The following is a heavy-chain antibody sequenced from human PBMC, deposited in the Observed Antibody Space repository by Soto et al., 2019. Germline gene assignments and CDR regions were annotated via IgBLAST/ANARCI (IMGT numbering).Heavy chain of an antibody. CDR3: AREASGAYKYFDL. Sequence: PSETLSLTCTVSGGSISSSSYYWGWIRQPPGKGLEWIGSIYYSGNTYYNQSLKSRVTISVDTAKNQFTLKLSSVTAADTAVYYCAREASGAYKYFDLWGQGTLVTVSS. CDR1: GGSISSSSYY. J-gene: IGHJ4*02. CDR2: IYYSGNT. V-gene: IGHV4-39*02. D-gene: IGHD3-16*01.